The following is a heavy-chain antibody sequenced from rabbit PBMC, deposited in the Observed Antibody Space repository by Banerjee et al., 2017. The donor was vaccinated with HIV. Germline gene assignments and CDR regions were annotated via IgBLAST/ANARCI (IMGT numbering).Heavy chain of an antibody. J-gene: IGHJ6*01. Sequence: QEQLVESGGGLVQPEGSLTLTCKASGFDFSSNAMCWVRQAPGKGPEWIACIYNGDGSTYYASWAKGRFTISKTSSTTVTLQMTSLTAADTATYFCARGVNSYVYGMDLWGQGTLVTVS. CDR1: GFDFSSNA. CDR3: ARGVNSYVYGMDL. D-gene: IGHD6-1*01. V-gene: IGHV1S47*01. CDR2: IYNGDGST.